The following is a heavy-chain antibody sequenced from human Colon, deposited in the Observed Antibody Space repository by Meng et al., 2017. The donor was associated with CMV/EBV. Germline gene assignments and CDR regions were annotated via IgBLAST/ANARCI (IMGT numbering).Heavy chain of an antibody. CDR1: GDTFIDFG. CDR2: ISAYNGNT. CDR3: ATELSRGGY. J-gene: IGHJ4*02. V-gene: IGHV1-18*01. Sequence: QCQLVQSVTEVKKPGAAVKVSCKASGDTFIDFGISWVRQAPGQGLEWMGWISAYNGNTNYAPEFQGGVTLTTDTSTTTDTSTTTVYMELRSLRSDDTAIYYCATELSRGGYWGQGTLVTVSS.